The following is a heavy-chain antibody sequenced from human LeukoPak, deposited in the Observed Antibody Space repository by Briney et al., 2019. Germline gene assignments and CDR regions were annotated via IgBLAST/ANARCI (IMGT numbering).Heavy chain of an antibody. J-gene: IGHJ3*02. Sequence: SETLSLTCAVYGGSFSGYYWSWIRQPPGKGLEWIGEINYSGSTNYNPSLKSRVTISVDTSKNQFSLKLSSVTAADTAVYYCARGSRITMVRGVILRAFDIWGQGTMVTVSS. CDR3: ARGSRITMVRGVILRAFDI. D-gene: IGHD3-10*01. CDR2: INYSGST. V-gene: IGHV4-34*01. CDR1: GGSFSGYY.